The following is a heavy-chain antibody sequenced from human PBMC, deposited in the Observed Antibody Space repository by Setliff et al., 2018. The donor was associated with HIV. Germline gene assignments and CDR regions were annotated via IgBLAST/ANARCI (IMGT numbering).Heavy chain of an antibody. D-gene: IGHD4-17*01. J-gene: IGHJ6*02. CDR1: GFIFKNYD. CDR2: ISISGFTI. V-gene: IGHV3-48*03. CDR3: SRTLAMTSGTHTLFHALDV. Sequence: HPGGSLSLSCAASGFIFKNYDMNWVCQAPGKGLEWVSFISISGFTIHYGDSVKGRFTVSRNNTRNSLSLQLNSLQAEDTAIYYCSRTLAMTSGTHTLFHALDVWGRGTPVTVSS.